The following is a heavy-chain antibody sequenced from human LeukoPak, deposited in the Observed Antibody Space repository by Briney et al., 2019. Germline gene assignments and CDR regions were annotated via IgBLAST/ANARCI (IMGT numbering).Heavy chain of an antibody. CDR2: IHYSGST. D-gene: IGHD3-10*01. Sequence: SETLSLTCTVSGGSISSGGYYWSWIRQHPGKGLEWIGYIHYSGSTYYNPSLKSRVTISVDTSKNQFSLKLSSVTAADTAVYYCARGFSYYYGSGSYYNVGFDYWGQGTLVTVSS. CDR1: GGSISSGGYY. V-gene: IGHV4-31*03. J-gene: IGHJ4*02. CDR3: ARGFSYYYGSGSYYNVGFDY.